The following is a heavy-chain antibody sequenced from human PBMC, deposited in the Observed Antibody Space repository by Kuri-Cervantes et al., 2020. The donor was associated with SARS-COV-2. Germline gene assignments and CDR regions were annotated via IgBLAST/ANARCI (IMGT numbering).Heavy chain of an antibody. CDR3: VKDRQGLGYSGMDV. D-gene: IGHD2-21*01. Sequence: GGSLRLSCAASGFTFSSTAMHWVRQAPGKGLEWVAVISYDGSTKYYADSAKGRFTISRDNSKDTLSLQMNSPRAEDTALYYCVKDRQGLGYSGMDVWGPGATVTVSS. V-gene: IGHV3-30*18. J-gene: IGHJ6*01. CDR2: ISYDGSTK. CDR1: GFTFSSTA.